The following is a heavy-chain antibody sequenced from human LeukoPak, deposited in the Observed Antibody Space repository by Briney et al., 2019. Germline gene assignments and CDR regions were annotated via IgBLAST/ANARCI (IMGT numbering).Heavy chain of an antibody. D-gene: IGHD3-22*01. CDR3: ARDATGEDYDSSGSFDI. V-gene: IGHV4-61*02. CDR2: IYTSGST. J-gene: IGHJ3*02. Sequence: SETLSLTCTVSGGSISSGSYYWSWIRQPAGKGLEWIGRIYTSGSTNYNPSLKSRVTMSVDTSKNQFSLKLSSVTAADTAVYYCARDATGEDYDSSGSFDIWGQGTMVTVSS. CDR1: GGSISSGSYY.